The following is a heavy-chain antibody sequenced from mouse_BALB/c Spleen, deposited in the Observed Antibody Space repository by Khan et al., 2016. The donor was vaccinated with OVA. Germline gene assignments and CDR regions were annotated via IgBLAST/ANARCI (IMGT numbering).Heavy chain of an antibody. V-gene: IGHV1S81*02. CDR3: TRGGYGGFAY. Sequence: QVQLQQSGAELVKPGASVKLSCKASGYTFNSYYMYWVKQRPGQGLEWIGEINPSNGGTNFNEKFKSKATLTVDKSSSTAYMQLSSLTSEDSAVYYYTRGGYGGFAYWGQGTLVTVSA. J-gene: IGHJ3*01. D-gene: IGHD1-2*01. CDR2: INPSNGGT. CDR1: GYTFNSYY.